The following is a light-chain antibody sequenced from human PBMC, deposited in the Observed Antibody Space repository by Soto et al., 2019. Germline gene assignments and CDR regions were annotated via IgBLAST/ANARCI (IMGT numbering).Light chain of an antibody. Sequence: DIQMTQSPSSLSASIGDRVTITCRASQDIRDDLGWYQQKPGKAPKRLIFGASSLQSGVPSRFSGSGSGTEFSHTISSLQPEDFATYYCLQHTTFPWTFGQGTKVEVK. CDR3: LQHTTFPWT. V-gene: IGKV1-17*01. CDR1: QDIRDD. J-gene: IGKJ1*01. CDR2: GAS.